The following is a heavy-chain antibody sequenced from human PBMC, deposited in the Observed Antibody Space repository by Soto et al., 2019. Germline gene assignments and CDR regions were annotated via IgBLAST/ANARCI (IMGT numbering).Heavy chain of an antibody. J-gene: IGHJ4*02. Sequence: SETLSLTCTVSGGSISSSSYYWGWIRQPPGKGLEWIGSIYYSGSTYYNPSLKSRVTISVDTSKNQFSLKLSSVTAADTAVYYCARRISGSWYGSQSYYFDYWSQGTLVTVS. CDR1: GGSISSSSYY. V-gene: IGHV4-39*01. CDR3: ARRISGSWYGSQSYYFDY. CDR2: IYYSGST. D-gene: IGHD6-13*01.